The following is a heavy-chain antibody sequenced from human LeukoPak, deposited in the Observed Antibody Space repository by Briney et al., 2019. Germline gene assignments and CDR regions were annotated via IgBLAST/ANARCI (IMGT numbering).Heavy chain of an antibody. J-gene: IGHJ4*02. CDR2: IYSGGSI. CDR1: GLIVSSNY. CDR3: AKDERGIPASGDF. V-gene: IGHV3-53*01. D-gene: IGHD6-13*01. Sequence: GGSLRLSCAASGLIVSSNYMTWVRQAPGKGLEWVSVIYSGGSIYYADSVKGRFTISRDNSKNTLYLQMNSLRAEDTAVYYCAKDERGIPASGDFWGQGTLVIVS.